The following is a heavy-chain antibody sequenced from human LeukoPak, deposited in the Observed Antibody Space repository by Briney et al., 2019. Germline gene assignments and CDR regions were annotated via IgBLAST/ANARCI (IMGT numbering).Heavy chain of an antibody. V-gene: IGHV4-4*07. CDR1: GGSIDPYY. CDR3: AGGRVSSDYGSVWFDP. Sequence: PSETLSLTCTVPGGSIDPYYWSWFRQPAGKGLEWIGRFYTSGGGSTHYNPSLESRVTISLDKSKNQFSLRLSSATAADTAVYYCAGGRVSSDYGSVWFDPWGQGSLVTVSS. D-gene: IGHD3-10*01. J-gene: IGHJ5*02. CDR2: FYTSGGGST.